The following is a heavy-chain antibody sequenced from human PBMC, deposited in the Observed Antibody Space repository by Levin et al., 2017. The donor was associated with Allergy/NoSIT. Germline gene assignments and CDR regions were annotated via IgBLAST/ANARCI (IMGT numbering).Heavy chain of an antibody. V-gene: IGHV5-51*01. J-gene: IGHJ4*02. CDR2: IYPADSDT. Sequence: GESLKISCKTSGYTFTSYWIGWVRQMPGKGLEWMGTIYPADSDTRYGPSFQGQVTISVDKSISTAYLQWSSLKASDTAMYYCARQESAWYTVDHWGLGTLVTVSS. CDR1: GYTFTSYW. CDR3: ARQESAWYTVDH. D-gene: IGHD6-19*01.